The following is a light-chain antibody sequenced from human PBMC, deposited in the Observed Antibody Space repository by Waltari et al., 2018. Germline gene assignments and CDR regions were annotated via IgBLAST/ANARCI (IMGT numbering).Light chain of an antibody. CDR3: HVWHPDMDPGV. Sequence: SYALTQPPSVSVAPGTTARITCGGDNIGRYSVHWYQQKPGQAPVLVIFYDSDRPSGIPGRCSGSNSGNTATLTISSVEAGDEAKYYCHVWHPDMDPGVFGPGTEVSV. J-gene: IGLJ1*01. CDR1: NIGRYS. CDR2: YDS. V-gene: IGLV3-21*04.